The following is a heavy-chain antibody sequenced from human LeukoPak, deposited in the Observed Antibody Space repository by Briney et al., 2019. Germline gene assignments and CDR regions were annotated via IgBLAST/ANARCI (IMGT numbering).Heavy chain of an antibody. J-gene: IGHJ4*02. Sequence: ASVKVSCKASGYIFTDYYMHWVRQAPGQELGWMGRINPNSGGTNYAQKFQGRVTMTRDTSISTAYTELSSLRSEDTAVYYCAASTSLWPLDYWGQGTLVTVSS. D-gene: IGHD3-10*01. CDR1: GYIFTDYY. CDR2: INPNSGGT. CDR3: AASTSLWPLDY. V-gene: IGHV1/OR15-1*01.